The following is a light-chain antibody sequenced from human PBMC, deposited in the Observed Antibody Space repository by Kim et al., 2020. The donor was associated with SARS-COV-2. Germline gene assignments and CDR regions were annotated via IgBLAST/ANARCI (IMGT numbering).Light chain of an antibody. CDR1: QSVSSN. CDR2: GAS. V-gene: IGKV3-15*01. CDR3: QQYNNWPWT. Sequence: ASAGERATLSGRASQSVSSNIAWYQQKRGQAPRLLIYGASTRATGIPARFSGSGSGTEFTLTISSLQSEDFAVYYCQQYNNWPWTFGQGTKVDIK. J-gene: IGKJ1*01.